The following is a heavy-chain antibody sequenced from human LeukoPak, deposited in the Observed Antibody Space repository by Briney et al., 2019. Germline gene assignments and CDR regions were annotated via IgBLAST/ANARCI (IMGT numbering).Heavy chain of an antibody. D-gene: IGHD6-13*01. CDR1: GFSFSSYW. Sequence: GGSLRLSCAASGFSFSSYWMSWVRQAPGKGLEWVANIKDDGSEKYYVDSVKGRFTISRDDAKNSLYLQMNSLRAEDTAVYYCARARDSSWDYWGQGTPVTVSS. CDR3: ARARDSSWDY. CDR2: IKDDGSEK. J-gene: IGHJ4*02. V-gene: IGHV3-7*03.